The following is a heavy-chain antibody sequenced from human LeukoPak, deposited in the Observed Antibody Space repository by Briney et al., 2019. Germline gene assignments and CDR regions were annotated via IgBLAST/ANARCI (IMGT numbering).Heavy chain of an antibody. J-gene: IGHJ3*02. CDR3: AREGALWFGESRAFDI. V-gene: IGHV3-48*03. CDR2: ISCSGNTI. CDR1: GFTFSSYE. D-gene: IGHD3-10*01. Sequence: GGSLRLSCAASGFTFSSYEMNWVCQAPGKGLEWVSYISCSGNTIYYADSVKGRFTISRDNSKNSLYLQMNSLRAEDTAVYYCAREGALWFGESRAFDIWGQGTMVTVSS.